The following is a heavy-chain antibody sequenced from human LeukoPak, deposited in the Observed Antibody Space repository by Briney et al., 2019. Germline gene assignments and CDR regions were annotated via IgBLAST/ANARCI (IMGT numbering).Heavy chain of an antibody. Sequence: GGSLRLSCAASGFTFSSYGMTWVRQAPGKGLEWVSYISSSGITIYYADSVKGRFTISRDNAKNSLYLQMNTLRAEDTAVYYCARDRHKYNYGSGGYPPYWGQGTLVTVSS. D-gene: IGHD3-22*01. CDR1: GFTFSSYG. J-gene: IGHJ4*02. V-gene: IGHV3-48*01. CDR2: ISSSGITI. CDR3: ARDRHKYNYGSGGYPPY.